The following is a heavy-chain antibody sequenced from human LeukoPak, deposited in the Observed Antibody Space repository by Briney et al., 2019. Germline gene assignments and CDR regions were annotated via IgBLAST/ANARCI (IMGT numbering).Heavy chain of an antibody. CDR2: INTDGTTT. D-gene: IGHD5-24*01. CDR3: VRDNAYTFDY. J-gene: IGHJ4*01. CDR1: GFTFSSHW. Sequence: GGSLRLSCAASGFTFSSHWMHWVRQAPGKGLVWVSRINTDGTTTNYADSVKGRFTISRDNAKNTPYLLMNSLRIEDTAVYYCVRDNAYTFDYWGHGTLVTVSS. V-gene: IGHV3-74*01.